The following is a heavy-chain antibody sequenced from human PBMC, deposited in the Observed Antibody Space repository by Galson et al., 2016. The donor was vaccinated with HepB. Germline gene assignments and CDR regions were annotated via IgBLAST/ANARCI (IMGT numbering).Heavy chain of an antibody. V-gene: IGHV3-33*01. D-gene: IGHD2-2*01. CDR3: VRDISSSHFDL. Sequence: SLRLSCAASGFLFSDYGMHWVRQAPGKGLEWVAVVFYDDSRKYYADFVKGRFSISRDNSESSLYLDMSSLRAEDTAVYYCVRDISSSHFDLWGRGTLVTVTS. CDR2: VFYDDSRK. CDR1: GFLFSDYG. J-gene: IGHJ2*01.